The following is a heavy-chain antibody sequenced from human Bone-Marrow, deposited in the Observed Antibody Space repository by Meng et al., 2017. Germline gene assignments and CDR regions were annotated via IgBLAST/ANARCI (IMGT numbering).Heavy chain of an antibody. Sequence: GGSLRLSCAASGFTFSSYWMSWVRQAPGKGLEWVANIEQDGSEKYYVDSVKDRFTISRDNAQNSLYLQMNSLRAEDTAVYYCARLVAYSISWYFDYWGQGTLVTVYS. D-gene: IGHD6-13*01. CDR2: IEQDGSEK. J-gene: IGHJ4*02. CDR1: GFTFSSYW. CDR3: ARLVAYSISWYFDY. V-gene: IGHV3-7*01.